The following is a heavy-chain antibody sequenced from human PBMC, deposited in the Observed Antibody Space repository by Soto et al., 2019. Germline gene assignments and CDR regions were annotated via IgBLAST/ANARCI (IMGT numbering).Heavy chain of an antibody. D-gene: IGHD1-20*01. V-gene: IGHV3-30-3*01. CDR2: ISYDGSNK. CDR3: ARDRAYHWNHYYYGMDV. CDR1: GVTFSSYA. J-gene: IGHJ6*02. Sequence: GGSLRLSCAASGVTFSSYAMRWVRQAPGKGLEWVAVISYDGSNKYYADSVKGRFTISRDNSKNTLYLQMNSLRAEDTAVYYCARDRAYHWNHYYYGMDVWGQGTTVTVSS.